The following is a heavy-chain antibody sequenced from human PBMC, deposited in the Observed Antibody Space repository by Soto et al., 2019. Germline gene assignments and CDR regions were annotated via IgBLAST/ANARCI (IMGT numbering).Heavy chain of an antibody. J-gene: IGHJ5*02. Sequence: EVQLVEPGGGLVQPGGSLRLSCAASGFTFSDYWMHWVRLVPGKGLLWVSRINPDGSRTNYADSVKGRFATYRDNAKNTVYLQMNSLRAEDTAVYYCARVKLGSYDWFDPWGQGTLVTVSS. CDR3: ARVKLGSYDWFDP. V-gene: IGHV3-74*01. CDR1: GFTFSDYW. D-gene: IGHD3-16*01. CDR2: INPDGSRT.